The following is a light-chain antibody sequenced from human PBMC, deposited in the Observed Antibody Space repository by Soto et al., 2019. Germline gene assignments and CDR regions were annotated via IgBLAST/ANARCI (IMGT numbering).Light chain of an antibody. CDR1: SSNIGSYT. J-gene: IGLJ1*01. Sequence: QSALTQPPSASGTPGQTVTVSCSGSSSNIGSYTVNWYQQLPGTAPKLVIYSNHQRPSGVPDRFSGSKSGTSASLAISGLQSEDEAVYYCAAWDDSLNGSVFGSGTKVTVL. V-gene: IGLV1-44*01. CDR3: AAWDDSLNGSV. CDR2: SNH.